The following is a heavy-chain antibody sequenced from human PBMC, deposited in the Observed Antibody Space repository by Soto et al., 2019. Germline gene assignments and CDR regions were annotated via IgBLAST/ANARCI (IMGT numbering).Heavy chain of an antibody. Sequence: QVQLVESGGGVVQPGKSLRLSCAASGFSFSNYAVQWVRQAPGKGLEWVAVLSYDEVNKYYGDSVKGRFTISRDNSKNTLFLQMNYLRPEDTAVYYCARVRSRGGSDNWGQGTLVTVSS. D-gene: IGHD6-19*01. V-gene: IGHV3-30-3*01. CDR3: ARVRSRGGSDN. CDR1: GFSFSNYA. J-gene: IGHJ4*02. CDR2: LSYDEVNK.